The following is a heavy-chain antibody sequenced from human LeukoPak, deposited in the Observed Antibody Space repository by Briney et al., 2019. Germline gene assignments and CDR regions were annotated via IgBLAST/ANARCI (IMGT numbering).Heavy chain of an antibody. CDR2: ISSSSSYI. V-gene: IGHV3-21*04. CDR1: GFTFSSYS. Sequence: GGSLRLSCAASGFTFSSYSMNWARQAPGKGLEWVSSISSSSSYIYYADSVKGRFTISRDNAKNTLYLQMNSLRAEDTAVYYCAKHQLLWFGESTPHDYWGQGTLVTVSS. J-gene: IGHJ4*02. CDR3: AKHQLLWFGESTPHDY. D-gene: IGHD3-10*01.